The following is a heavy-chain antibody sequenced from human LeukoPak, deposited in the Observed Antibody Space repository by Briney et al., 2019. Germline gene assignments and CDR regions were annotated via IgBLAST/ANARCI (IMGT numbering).Heavy chain of an antibody. CDR1: GYTFTSYD. D-gene: IGHD6-13*01. V-gene: IGHV1-8*01. CDR2: MNPNSGNT. CDR3: ATKYSSSWYYYGMDV. J-gene: IGHJ6*02. Sequence: GASVKVSCKASGYTFTSYDINWVRQATGQGLEWMGWMNPNSGNTGYAQKFQGRVTMTRNTSISTAYMELSSLRSEDTAVYYCATKYSSSWYYYGMDVWGQGTTVTVSS.